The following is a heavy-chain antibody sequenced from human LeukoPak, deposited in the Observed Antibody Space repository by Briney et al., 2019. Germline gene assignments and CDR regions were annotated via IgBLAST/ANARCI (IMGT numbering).Heavy chain of an antibody. CDR3: ARVWGYYYDSSGYSDFDY. CDR2: ISYDGSNK. D-gene: IGHD3-22*01. J-gene: IGHJ4*02. CDR1: GFTFSSYA. V-gene: IGHV3-30-3*01. Sequence: QPGRSLRLSCAASGFTFSSYAMHWVRQAPGKGLEWVAVISYDGSNKYYADSVKGRFTISRDNSKNTLYLQMNSLRAEDTAVYYCARVWGYYYDSSGYSDFDYWGQGTLVTVSS.